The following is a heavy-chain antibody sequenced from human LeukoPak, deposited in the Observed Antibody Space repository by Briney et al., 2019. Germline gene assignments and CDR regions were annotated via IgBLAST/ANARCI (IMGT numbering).Heavy chain of an antibody. V-gene: IGHV3-48*01. CDR2: ISSSSSTI. CDR1: GFTFSSYS. J-gene: IGHJ3*02. D-gene: IGHD3-3*01. CDR3: ARGKLEWLLQPDAFDI. Sequence: GGSLRLSCAASGFTFSSYSMNWVRQAPGKGLEWVSYISSSSSTIYYADSVKGRFTISRDNAKNSLYLQMNSLRAEDTAVYYCARGKLEWLLQPDAFDIWGQGTMVTVSS.